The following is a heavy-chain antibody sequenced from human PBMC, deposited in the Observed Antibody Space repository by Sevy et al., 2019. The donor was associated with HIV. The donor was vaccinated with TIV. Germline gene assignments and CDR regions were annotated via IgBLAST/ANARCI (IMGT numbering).Heavy chain of an antibody. V-gene: IGHV4-39*01. J-gene: IGHJ4*02. Sequence: SETLFLTCTVSGGSISSSSYYWGWIRQPPGKGLEWIGSIYYSGSTYYNPSLKSRVTISVDTSKNQFSLKLSSVTAADTAVYYCARPHSGSYDYWGQGTLVTVSS. CDR2: IYYSGST. D-gene: IGHD1-26*01. CDR3: ARPHSGSYDY. CDR1: GGSISSSSYY.